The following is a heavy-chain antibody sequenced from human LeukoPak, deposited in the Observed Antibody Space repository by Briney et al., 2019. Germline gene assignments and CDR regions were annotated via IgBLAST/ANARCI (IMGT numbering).Heavy chain of an antibody. CDR2: ISSSSNTI. Sequence: GGSLRLSCAASGFTFSSYSMNWVRQAPGKGLEWVSYISSSSNTIYYADSVKGRFTISRDNAQNSLYLQMNSLRAEDTAVYYCARGFGARGWLDYWGQGTLVTVSS. J-gene: IGHJ4*02. CDR3: ARGFGARGWLDY. D-gene: IGHD6-19*01. CDR1: GFTFSSYS. V-gene: IGHV3-48*01.